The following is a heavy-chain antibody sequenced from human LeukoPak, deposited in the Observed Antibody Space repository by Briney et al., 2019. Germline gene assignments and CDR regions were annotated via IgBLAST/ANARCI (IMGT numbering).Heavy chain of an antibody. Sequence: RPGGSLRLSCAASGFTFDDYVMHWVRQAPGKGLEWVSDINWNSGSIGYADSVKGRFTISRDNAKNSLYLQMNSLRAEDTALYYCAKSSSWYSPFDYWGQGTLVTVSS. J-gene: IGHJ4*02. V-gene: IGHV3-9*01. CDR1: GFTFDDYV. CDR3: AKSSSWYSPFDY. CDR2: INWNSGSI. D-gene: IGHD6-13*01.